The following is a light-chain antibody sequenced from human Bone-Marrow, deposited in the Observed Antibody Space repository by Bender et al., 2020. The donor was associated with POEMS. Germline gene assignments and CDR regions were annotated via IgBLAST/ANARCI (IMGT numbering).Light chain of an antibody. V-gene: IGLV1-40*01. Sequence: LPLTAPRLLIYANINRPSGVPDRFSGSKSGTSVSLAITGLQAEDEDDYYCQYFEKRMSGWVFGAGKKLT. CDR3: QYFEKRMSGWV. CDR2: ANI. J-gene: IGLJ3*02.